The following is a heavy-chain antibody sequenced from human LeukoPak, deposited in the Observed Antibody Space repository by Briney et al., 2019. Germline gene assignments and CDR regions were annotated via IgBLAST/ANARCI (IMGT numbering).Heavy chain of an antibody. D-gene: IGHD6-13*01. CDR2: INHSGST. CDR3: ASWGTAAGRGTFDY. J-gene: IGHJ4*02. CDR1: GGSFSGYY. V-gene: IGHV4-34*01. Sequence: SETLSLTCAVYGGSFSGYYWSWIRQPPGKGLEWIGEINHSGSTNYNPSLKSRVTISVDTSKNQFSLKLSSVTAADTAVYYCASWGTAAGRGTFDYWGQGTLVTVSS.